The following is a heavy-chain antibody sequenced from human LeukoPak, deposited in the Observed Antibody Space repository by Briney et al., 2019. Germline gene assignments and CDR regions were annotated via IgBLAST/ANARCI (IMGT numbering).Heavy chain of an antibody. J-gene: IGHJ4*02. V-gene: IGHV4-39*01. Sequence: SETLSLTCTVSGGSISSSSYYWGWIRQPPGKGLEWIGSIYYSGSTYYNPSLKSRVTISVDTSKNQFSLKLSSVTAADTAVYYCARHWVDIRYCSSTSCYRLSTYFDYWGQGTLVTVSS. CDR2: IYYSGST. D-gene: IGHD2-2*01. CDR1: GGSISSSSYY. CDR3: ARHWVDIRYCSSTSCYRLSTYFDY.